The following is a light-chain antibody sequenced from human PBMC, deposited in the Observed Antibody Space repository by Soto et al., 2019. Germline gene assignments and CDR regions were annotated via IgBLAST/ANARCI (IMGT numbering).Light chain of an antibody. Sequence: DMQVTQSPSTLSASLGDRVTMTCRASQSISNWLAWYQQKPGKAPKLLIYEASTLESGVPSTFSGSGSGTEFTLTISSLQPDDFATYYCQQYNNYPWTFGQGTKVDIK. CDR3: QQYNNYPWT. V-gene: IGKV1-5*03. J-gene: IGKJ1*01. CDR2: EAS. CDR1: QSISNW.